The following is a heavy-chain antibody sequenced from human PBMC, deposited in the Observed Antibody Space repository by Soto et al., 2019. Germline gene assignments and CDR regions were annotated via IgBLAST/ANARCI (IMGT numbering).Heavy chain of an antibody. CDR3: AIAPGFYGDFLDY. J-gene: IGHJ4*02. D-gene: IGHD4-17*01. CDR1: GFPFDDYG. CDR2: INRDGGST. V-gene: IGHV3-20*04. Sequence: EGQLVESGGSVVRPGGSLRLSCAVCGFPFDDYGMSWVRQVPGKGLEWVSGINRDGGSTGYAESVKGRFTISRDNAKTSLDLQMNSLRVEETALSYCAIAPGFYGDFLDYWGQGNLVTVHS.